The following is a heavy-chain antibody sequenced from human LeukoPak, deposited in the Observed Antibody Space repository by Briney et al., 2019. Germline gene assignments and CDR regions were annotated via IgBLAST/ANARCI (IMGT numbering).Heavy chain of an antibody. CDR3: ARATAWIDAFDF. J-gene: IGHJ3*01. Sequence: PSETLSLTCTVSGGSISTINDYWNWIRQPAGKGLEWIGRMYTSGSSNFSPSLKSRVTISVDTSKNQVSLKLTSVTAADTAIYYCARATAWIDAFDFWGQGTMVTVSS. CDR2: MYTSGSS. CDR1: GGSISTINDY. D-gene: IGHD5-12*01. V-gene: IGHV4-61*02.